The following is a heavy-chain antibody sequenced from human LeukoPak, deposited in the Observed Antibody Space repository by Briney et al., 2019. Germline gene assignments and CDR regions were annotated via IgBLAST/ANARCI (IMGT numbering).Heavy chain of an antibody. CDR1: GFTFSSYG. D-gene: IGHD3-22*01. V-gene: IGHV3-30*02. J-gene: IGHJ4*02. CDR3: AKVSHYYDSSGYVDY. CDR2: IRYDGSNK. Sequence: GGSLRLSCAASGFTFSSYGMHWVRQAPGKGREWVAFIRYDGSNKYYADSVKGRFTIFRDNSKNTLYLQMNSLRAEDTAVYYCAKVSHYYDSSGYVDYWGQGTLVTVSS.